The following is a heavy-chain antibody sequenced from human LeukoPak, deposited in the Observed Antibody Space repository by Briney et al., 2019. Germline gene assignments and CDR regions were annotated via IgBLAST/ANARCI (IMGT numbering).Heavy chain of an antibody. V-gene: IGHV1-46*01. Sequence: ASVKVSCKASGYTFTSYYMHWVRQAPGQGLEWMGIINPSGGSTSYAQKFQGRVTMTRDTSTSTVYMELTSLRSEDTAVYYRARAAAAGRHAPPVGYWGQGTPGTVSS. J-gene: IGHJ4*02. CDR2: INPSGGST. CDR1: GYTFTSYY. CDR3: ARAAAAGRHAPPVGY. D-gene: IGHD6-13*01.